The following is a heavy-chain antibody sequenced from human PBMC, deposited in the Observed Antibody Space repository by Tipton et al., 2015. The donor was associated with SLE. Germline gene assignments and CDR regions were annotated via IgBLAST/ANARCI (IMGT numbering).Heavy chain of an antibody. J-gene: IGHJ6*02. CDR2: IKQDGSEK. CDR3: ARGHCSSTSCSPYYYYYYGMDV. D-gene: IGHD2-2*01. Sequence: SLRLSCAASGFTFSSYWMNWVRQAPGKGLEWVANIKQDGSEKYYVDSVKGRFTISRDNAKNLLYLQMNSLRAEDTAVYYCARGHCSSTSCSPYYYYYYGMDVWGQGTTVTVPS. V-gene: IGHV3-7*01. CDR1: GFTFSSYW.